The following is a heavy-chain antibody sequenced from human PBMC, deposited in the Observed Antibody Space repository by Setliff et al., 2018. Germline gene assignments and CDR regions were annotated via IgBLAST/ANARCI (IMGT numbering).Heavy chain of an antibody. Sequence: ASVKVSCKASGYTFTSYGISWGRQAPGQGLEWMGWISAYNGNTNYAQKLQGRVTMTTDTSTSTAYMELRSLRSDDTAVYYCARRVGSVGIQLPDYWGQGTLFTISS. CDR1: GYTFTSYG. V-gene: IGHV1-18*01. CDR2: ISAYNGNT. J-gene: IGHJ4*02. D-gene: IGHD5-18*01. CDR3: ARRVGSVGIQLPDY.